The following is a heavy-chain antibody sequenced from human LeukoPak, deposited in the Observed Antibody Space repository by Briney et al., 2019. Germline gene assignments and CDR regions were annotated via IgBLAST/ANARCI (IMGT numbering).Heavy chain of an antibody. V-gene: IGHV4-34*01. CDR3: VWPYYGSGSYY. Sequence: SETLSLTCAVYGGSFSGYYWSWIRQPPGKGLEWIGEINHSGSTNYNPSLKSRVTISVDTSKNQFSLKLSSVTAADTAVYYCVWPYYGSGSYYWGQGTLVTVSS. CDR1: GGSFSGYY. CDR2: INHSGST. J-gene: IGHJ4*02. D-gene: IGHD3-10*01.